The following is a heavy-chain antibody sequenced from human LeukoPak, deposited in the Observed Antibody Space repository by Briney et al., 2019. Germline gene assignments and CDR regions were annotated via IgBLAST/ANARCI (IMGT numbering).Heavy chain of an antibody. CDR1: GYTFTSSH. J-gene: IGHJ4*02. CDR2: MNPNNGKT. Sequence: ASVKVSCKTSGYTFTSSHINWVRQATGQGLEWMGWMNPNNGKTVFAQNFQGRVIMTRSTSLTTAYMELSSLTSEDTAVYYCARGSGTYSEFDYWGQGTLVTVSS. D-gene: IGHD1-26*01. V-gene: IGHV1-8*01. CDR3: ARGSGTYSEFDY.